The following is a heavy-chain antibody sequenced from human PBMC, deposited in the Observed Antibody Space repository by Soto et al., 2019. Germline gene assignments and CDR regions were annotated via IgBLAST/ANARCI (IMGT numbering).Heavy chain of an antibody. CDR1: GYIFTSYG. Sequence: ASVKVSCKASGYIFTSYGISWVRQAPGEGLEWMGWISAHSGKTIYAEKVQGRVTMTTETSTSTAYMDLRSLRSDDTAVYYCAVWGYDTSCYFFGYRGPGTLV. CDR2: ISAHSGKT. D-gene: IGHD3-22*01. V-gene: IGHV1-18*01. CDR3: AVWGYDTSCYFFGY. J-gene: IGHJ4*02.